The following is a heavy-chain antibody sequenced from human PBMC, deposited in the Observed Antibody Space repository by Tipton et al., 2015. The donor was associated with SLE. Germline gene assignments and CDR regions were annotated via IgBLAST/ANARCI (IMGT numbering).Heavy chain of an antibody. J-gene: IGHJ4*02. CDR2: IYYTRST. Sequence: TLSLTCTVSGGSISSSSYYWGWIRQPPGKGLEWIGYIYYTRSTNYNPSLKSRVTISVDTSKNQFSLKLSSVTAADTAVYYCARGPQRGYTYGPDYWGQGTLVTVSS. V-gene: IGHV4-61*05. D-gene: IGHD5-18*01. CDR3: ARGPQRGYTYGPDY. CDR1: GGSISSSSYY.